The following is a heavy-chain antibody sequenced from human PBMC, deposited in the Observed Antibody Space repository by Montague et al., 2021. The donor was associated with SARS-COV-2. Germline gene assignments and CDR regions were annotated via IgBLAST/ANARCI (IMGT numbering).Heavy chain of an antibody. CDR1: GGSISSSY. CDR2: IYHYGSA. V-gene: IGHV4-59*08. Sequence: SETLSLTCSVSGGSISSSYWSWIRQPPGKGLEWIGYIYHYGSAKYNPSLKSRVTISVDTSKNQFSLKLSPVTAVDTAVYYCARHGSGDWYYFDYWGQGTLVTVSS. J-gene: IGHJ4*02. D-gene: IGHD2-21*01. CDR3: ARHGSGDWYYFDY.